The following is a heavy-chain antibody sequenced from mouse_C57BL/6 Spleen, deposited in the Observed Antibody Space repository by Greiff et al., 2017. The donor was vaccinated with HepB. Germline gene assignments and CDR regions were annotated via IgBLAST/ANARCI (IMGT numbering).Heavy chain of an antibody. CDR2: INPSSGYT. CDR1: GYTFTSYT. D-gene: IGHD1-1*01. J-gene: IGHJ4*01. CDR3: ARRDYSYYYAMDC. V-gene: IGHV1-4*01. Sequence: VQLQESGAELARPGASVKMSCKASGYTFTSYTMHWVKQRPGQGLEWIGYINPSSGYTKYNQKFKDKATLTADKSSSTAYMQLSSLTSEDSAVYYCARRDYSYYYAMDCWGQGTSVTVSS.